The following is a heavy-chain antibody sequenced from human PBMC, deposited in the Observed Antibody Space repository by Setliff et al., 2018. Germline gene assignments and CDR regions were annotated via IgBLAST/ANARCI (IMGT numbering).Heavy chain of an antibody. D-gene: IGHD1-26*01. J-gene: IGHJ4*02. CDR1: GYTFTSYG. Sequence: ASVKVSCKPSGYTFTSYGISWVRQAPGRGLEWMGWINPNSGGTNYAQKFQGRVTITRNTSISTAYMELSSLRSEDTAVYYCARGRTVGATNRHRLYYFDYWGQGTLVTVSS. CDR3: ARGRTVGATNRHRLYYFDY. V-gene: IGHV1-8*03. CDR2: INPNSGGT.